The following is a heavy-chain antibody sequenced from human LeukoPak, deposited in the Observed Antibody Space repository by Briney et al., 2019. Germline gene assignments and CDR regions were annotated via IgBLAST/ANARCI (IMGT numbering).Heavy chain of an antibody. V-gene: IGHV4-39*01. CDR1: GGSISSYY. CDR3: ARVYYSSGWYSPYYFDY. Sequence: SETLSLTCTVSGGSISSYYWGWIRQPPGKGLEWIGSIYYSGSTYYNPSLKSRVTISVDTSKNQFSLKLSSVTAADTAVHYCARVYYSSGWYSPYYFDYWGQGTLVTVSS. J-gene: IGHJ4*02. D-gene: IGHD6-19*01. CDR2: IYYSGST.